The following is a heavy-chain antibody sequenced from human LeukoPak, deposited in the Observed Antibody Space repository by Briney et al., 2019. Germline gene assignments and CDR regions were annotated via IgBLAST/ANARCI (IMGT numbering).Heavy chain of an antibody. CDR1: GFTFSHYG. J-gene: IGHJ4*02. CDR3: ARDAQRGFDYSNSLQY. D-gene: IGHD4-11*01. V-gene: IGHV3-33*01. Sequence: GGSLRLSCAASGFTFSHYGMHWVRQAPGKGLEGVAVIWSDGSNKFYGDSVKGRFTISRDDSQKTVFLDMNSLRVEDTAIYFCARDAQRGFDYSNSLQYWGQGALVTVSS. CDR2: IWSDGSNK.